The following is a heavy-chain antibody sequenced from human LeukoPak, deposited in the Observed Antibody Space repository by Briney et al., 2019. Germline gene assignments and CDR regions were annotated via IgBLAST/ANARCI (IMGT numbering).Heavy chain of an antibody. J-gene: IGHJ3*02. CDR2: IYHSGST. CDR3: ARSHSYGYSDAFDI. Sequence: PSQTLSLTCAVSGGSISSGGYSWSWIRQPPGKGLEWIGYIYHSGSTNYNPSLKSRVTISVDTSKNQFSLKLSSVTAADTAVYYCARSHSYGYSDAFDIWGQGTMVTVSS. V-gene: IGHV4-30-2*01. CDR1: GGSISSGGYS. D-gene: IGHD5-18*01.